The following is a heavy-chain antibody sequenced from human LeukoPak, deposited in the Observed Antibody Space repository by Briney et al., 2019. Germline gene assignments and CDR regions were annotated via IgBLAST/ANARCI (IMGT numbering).Heavy chain of an antibody. CDR3: ARSQDIVVVPAVPAYY. CDR1: GYTFTGYY. J-gene: IGHJ4*02. V-gene: IGHV1-2*02. D-gene: IGHD2-2*01. CDR2: INPNSGGT. Sequence: ASVKVSCKAPGYTFTGYYMHWVRQAPGQGLEWMGWINPNSGGTSYAQKFQGRVTMTRDTSISTAYMELSRLRSDDTAVYYCARSQDIVVVPAVPAYYWGQGTLVTVSS.